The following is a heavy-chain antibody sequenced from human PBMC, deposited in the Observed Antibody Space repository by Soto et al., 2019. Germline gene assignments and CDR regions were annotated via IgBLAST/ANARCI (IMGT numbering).Heavy chain of an antibody. CDR2: IYWDDDK. Sequence: SGPTLVNPTQTLTLTCTFSGFSLSTIGVGVGWIRQPPGKALEWLALIYWDDDKRYSPSLRSRLTINKDTSKNQVVLTMTNMDPVDTATYYCIQSRCGGDCLQSYASHYYYGMDVWGQGTTVTVSS. V-gene: IGHV2-5*02. J-gene: IGHJ6*02. CDR1: GFSLSTIGVG. CDR3: IQSRCGGDCLQSYASHYYYGMDV. D-gene: IGHD2-21*02.